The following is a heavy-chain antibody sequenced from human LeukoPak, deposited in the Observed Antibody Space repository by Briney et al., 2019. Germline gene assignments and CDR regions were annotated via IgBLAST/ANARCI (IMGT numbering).Heavy chain of an antibody. CDR3: ARHYGP. D-gene: IGHD3-16*01. Sequence: GSLRLSCAASGFPFSNTWMNWVRQPPGKGLEWIGSIYDSGSTYYNPSLKSRVTISVDTSKNQFSLKLNSVTAADTAVYYCARHYGPWGQGTLVTVSS. J-gene: IGHJ5*02. CDR2: IYDSGST. CDR1: GFPFSNTW. V-gene: IGHV4-38-2*01.